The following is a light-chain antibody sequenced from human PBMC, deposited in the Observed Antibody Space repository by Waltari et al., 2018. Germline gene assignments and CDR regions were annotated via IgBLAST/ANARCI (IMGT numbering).Light chain of an antibody. CDR1: SSDVGRFNL. Sequence: QSALTHPASVSGSPGQSITLSCPGTSSDVGRFNLVSRYQQHPNTAPKLMIYQVSKRPSGLSNRFSGSKSGNTASLTISGLQAEDEAEYYCCSYGGSSTFVIFGGGTKLTVL. CDR3: CSYGGSSTFVI. J-gene: IGLJ2*01. V-gene: IGLV2-23*02. CDR2: QVS.